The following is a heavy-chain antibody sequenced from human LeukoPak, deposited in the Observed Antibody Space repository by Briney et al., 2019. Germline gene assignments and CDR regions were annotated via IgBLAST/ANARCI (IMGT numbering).Heavy chain of an antibody. J-gene: IGHJ4*02. CDR1: GYTLTELS. CDR2: FDPEDGET. Sequence: ASVKVSCKVSGYTLTELSMHWVRQAPGKGLEWMGGFDPEDGETIYAQKFQGRATMTEDTSTDTAYMELSSLRSEDTAVYYCATVEGYCSSTSCYKLDYWGQGTLVTVSS. D-gene: IGHD2-2*02. CDR3: ATVEGYCSSTSCYKLDY. V-gene: IGHV1-24*01.